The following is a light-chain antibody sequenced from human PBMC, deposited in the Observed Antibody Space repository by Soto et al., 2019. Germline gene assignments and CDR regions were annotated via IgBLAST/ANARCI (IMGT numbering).Light chain of an antibody. CDR2: GAS. CDR1: QSVSSSY. Sequence: EIVLTQSPGTLSLSPGERATLSCRASQSVSSSYLAWYQQKPGQAPGLLIYGASSRAIGIPDRFSGSGSGTDFTLTISRLEPEDFAVYYCQQYGSSPLTFGGGTKVEIK. J-gene: IGKJ4*01. CDR3: QQYGSSPLT. V-gene: IGKV3-20*01.